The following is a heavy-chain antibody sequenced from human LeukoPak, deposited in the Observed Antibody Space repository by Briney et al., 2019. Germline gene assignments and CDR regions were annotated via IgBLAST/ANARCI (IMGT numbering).Heavy chain of an antibody. Sequence: SGTLSLTCAASGGSISSSNWWSWVRQPPGKGLEWIGSISYSGSTYYNPSLKSRVTIFVDTSKNQFSLKLSSVTAADTAIYYCGNSGSAYYFDYWGQGTLVTVSS. D-gene: IGHD3-10*01. CDR2: ISYSGST. V-gene: IGHV4-4*02. J-gene: IGHJ4*02. CDR1: GGSISSSNW. CDR3: GNSGSAYYFDY.